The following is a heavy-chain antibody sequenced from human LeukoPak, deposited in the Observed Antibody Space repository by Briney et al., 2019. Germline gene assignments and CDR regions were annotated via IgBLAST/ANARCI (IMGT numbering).Heavy chain of an antibody. Sequence: ASVKVSCKASGYTFTGYYMHWVRQAPGQGLEWMGRINPNSGGTNYAQKFQGRVTMTRDTSNSTAYMELSRLRSDDTAVYYCARVRTLSNWFDPWGQGTLVTVSS. CDR2: INPNSGGT. D-gene: IGHD2-15*01. V-gene: IGHV1-2*06. J-gene: IGHJ5*02. CDR1: GYTFTGYY. CDR3: ARVRTLSNWFDP.